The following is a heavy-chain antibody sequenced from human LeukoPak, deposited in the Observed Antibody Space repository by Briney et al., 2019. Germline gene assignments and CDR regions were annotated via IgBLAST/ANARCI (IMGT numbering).Heavy chain of an antibody. Sequence: PSETLSLTCAVYGGSFSGYYWSWIRQPPGKGLEWIGEINHSGSTNYNPSLKSRVTISVDTSKNQFSLKLSSVTAADTAVYYCARVRQYCSSTSCYAFPYYYYMDVWGKGTTVTVSS. V-gene: IGHV4-34*01. J-gene: IGHJ6*03. CDR1: GGSFSGYY. D-gene: IGHD2-2*01. CDR2: INHSGST. CDR3: ARVRQYCSSTSCYAFPYYYYMDV.